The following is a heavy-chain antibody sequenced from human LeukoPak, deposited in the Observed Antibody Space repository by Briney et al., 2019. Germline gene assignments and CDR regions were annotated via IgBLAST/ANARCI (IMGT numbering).Heavy chain of an antibody. CDR1: GGSLSSYY. CDR2: IYYSGST. CDR3: ARTIAVAGTNYFDY. Sequence: PSETLSLTCTVSGGSLSSYYWSWIRQPPGKGLEWIGYIYYSGSTNYNPSLKSRVTISVDTSKNQFSLRLSSVTAADTAVYYCARTIAVAGTNYFDYWGQGTLVTVSS. D-gene: IGHD6-19*01. V-gene: IGHV4-59*01. J-gene: IGHJ4*02.